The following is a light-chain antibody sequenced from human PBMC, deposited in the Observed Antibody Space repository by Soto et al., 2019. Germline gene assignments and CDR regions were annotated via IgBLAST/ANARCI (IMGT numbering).Light chain of an antibody. CDR3: QQYGISYLR. V-gene: IGKV3-20*01. Sequence: EMVLTQSPGTLSLSPGERATLSCRASQSVSSNYLAWYQQKPGQAPRLLIYGASIRTTGVPDRFSGSGSGTDFTLTISRLEPEDFAVYYCQQYGISYLRFGQGTKVEIK. CDR1: QSVSSNY. J-gene: IGKJ1*01. CDR2: GAS.